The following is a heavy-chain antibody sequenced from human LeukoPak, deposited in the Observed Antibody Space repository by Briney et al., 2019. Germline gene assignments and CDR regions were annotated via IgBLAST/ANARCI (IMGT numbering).Heavy chain of an antibody. D-gene: IGHD3-10*01. J-gene: IGHJ5*02. CDR2: ISSSSSTI. CDR1: GFTFSSYN. V-gene: IGHV3-48*04. CDR3: ARVRETLTYYYARERWFDP. Sequence: LTGGSLRLSCAASGFTFSSYNMNWVRQAPGKGLEWVSYISSSSSTIYYADSVKGRFTISRDNAKNSLYLQMNCLRAEDTAVYYCARVRETLTYYYARERWFDPWGQGTLVTVSS.